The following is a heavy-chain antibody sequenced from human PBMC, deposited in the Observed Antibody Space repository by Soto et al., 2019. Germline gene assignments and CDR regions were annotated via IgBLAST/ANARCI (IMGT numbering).Heavy chain of an antibody. V-gene: IGHV4-61*01. CDR3: SRVLGGGDSFDY. D-gene: IGHD2-21*02. Sequence: SETLSLTCTVSGGSVSSGSYYWSWIRQPPGKGLEWIGYIYYSGSTNYNPSLKSRVTISVDTSKNQFSLKLSSVTAADTAVYYCSRVLGGGDSFDYWGQGTLVTVSS. J-gene: IGHJ4*02. CDR2: IYYSGST. CDR1: GGSVSSGSYY.